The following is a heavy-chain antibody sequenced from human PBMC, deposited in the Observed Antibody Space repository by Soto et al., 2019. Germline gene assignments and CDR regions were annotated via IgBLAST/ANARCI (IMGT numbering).Heavy chain of an antibody. V-gene: IGHV1-18*01. CDR3: ARDPPPPDY. J-gene: IGHJ4*02. CDR2: ISAYNGNT. Sequence: QVQLVQSGAEVKKPGASVKVSCKASGYTFASYAISWMRQAPGQGLEWMGWISAYNGNTNYAQKLKGKVTMTTATPTRPAYMALRSLRSDDTAVYYCARDPPPPDYWGQGTLVTVSS. CDR1: GYTFASYA.